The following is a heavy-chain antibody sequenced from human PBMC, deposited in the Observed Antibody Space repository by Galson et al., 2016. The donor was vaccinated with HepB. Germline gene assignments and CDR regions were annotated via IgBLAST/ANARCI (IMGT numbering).Heavy chain of an antibody. CDR1: GGTFSRYA. V-gene: IGHV1-69*06. CDR2: IIPIFGTA. D-gene: IGHD4-17*01. J-gene: IGHJ4*02. Sequence: SVKVSCKASGGTFSRYAINWVRQAPGQGLEWMGGIIPIFGTASHAQKFQGRVTITADRSTSTAYMELRSLRSEDTAVYFCARGFLNDYGTMKHFDYWGQGSLVTVSS. CDR3: ARGFLNDYGTMKHFDY.